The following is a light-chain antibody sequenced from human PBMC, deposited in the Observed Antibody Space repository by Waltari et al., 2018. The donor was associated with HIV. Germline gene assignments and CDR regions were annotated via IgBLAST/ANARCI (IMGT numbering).Light chain of an antibody. CDR2: EVS. CDR1: SSDVASYYL. Sequence: QSALTQPAPVSGSPGQSITISCTGTSSDVASYYLVSWYQQHPGNAPKLMIYEVSKRPSGVSNRFSGSKSVNTASLTSSGRQAEDEADYYCCSYAGSSTFVVFGGGTKLTVL. V-gene: IGLV2-23*02. J-gene: IGLJ2*01. CDR3: CSYAGSSTFVV.